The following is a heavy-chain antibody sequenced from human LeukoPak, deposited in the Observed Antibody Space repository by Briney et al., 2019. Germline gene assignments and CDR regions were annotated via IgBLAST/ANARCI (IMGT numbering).Heavy chain of an antibody. J-gene: IGHJ3*01. D-gene: IGHD2-15*01. V-gene: IGHV1-18*01. CDR1: GYTFTSYG. CDR3: ARGRYCSGGSCYSGAFDF. Sequence: VSVKVSCKASGYTFTSYGITWVRQAPGQGLEWMGWVSGYNSDTNYAQKFQGRVTMTTDTSTSTAYMELRSLRSDDTAVYYCARGRYCSGGSCYSGAFDFWGQGTMVTVSS. CDR2: VSGYNSDT.